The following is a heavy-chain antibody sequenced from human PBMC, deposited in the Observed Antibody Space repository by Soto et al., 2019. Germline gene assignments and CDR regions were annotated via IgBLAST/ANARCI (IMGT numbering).Heavy chain of an antibody. CDR1: GFTFSSYA. J-gene: IGHJ3*02. V-gene: IGHV3-23*01. CDR2: ISGSGGST. CDR3: AKEITFGVVIVLDAFDI. D-gene: IGHD3-16*02. Sequence: EVQLLESGGGLVQPGGSLRLSCAASGFTFSSYAMSWVRQAPGKGLEWVSAISGSGGSTYYAESVKGRFTISRDNSKTTLYLQMNSLRAEDTAVYYGAKEITFGVVIVLDAFDIWGQGTMVTVSS.